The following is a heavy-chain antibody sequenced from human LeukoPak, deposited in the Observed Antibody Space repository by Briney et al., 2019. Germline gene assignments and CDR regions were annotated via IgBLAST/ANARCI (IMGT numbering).Heavy chain of an antibody. J-gene: IGHJ4*02. V-gene: IGHV3-20*04. CDR3: ARGPTDSSGYYYNPPYYFDY. CDR2: INWNGGST. Sequence: GGSPRLSCAASGFTFDDYGMSWVRQAPGKGLEWVSGINWNGGSTGYADSVKGRFTISRDNAKNSLYLQMNSLRAEDTAVYYCARGPTDSSGYYYNPPYYFDYWGQGTLVTVSS. CDR1: GFTFDDYG. D-gene: IGHD3-22*01.